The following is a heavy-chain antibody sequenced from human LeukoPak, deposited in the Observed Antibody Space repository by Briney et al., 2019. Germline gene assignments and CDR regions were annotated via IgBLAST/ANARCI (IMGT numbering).Heavy chain of an antibody. CDR3: ARRHPRQFGVGFGTDY. D-gene: IGHD3-3*01. V-gene: IGHV4-39*01. Sequence: SETLSLTCIVSGGSITSSGFYWDWIRQPPGKGLEWIGSIYYSGSTHYNPSLKSRVTMSVDTSENQFSLKLTYVTAADTAVYYCARRHPRQFGVGFGTDYWGRGNLVTVSS. J-gene: IGHJ4*02. CDR2: IYYSGST. CDR1: GGSITSSGFY.